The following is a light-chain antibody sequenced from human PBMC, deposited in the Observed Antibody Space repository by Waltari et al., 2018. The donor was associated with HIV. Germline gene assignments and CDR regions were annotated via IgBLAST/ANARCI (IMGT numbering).Light chain of an antibody. V-gene: IGKV3-11*01. CDR1: QSVSFY. J-gene: IGKJ4*01. CDR2: DTS. CDR3: QQRSNWPLT. Sequence: EIVLTQSPAILSLSPGERATLSCRATQSVSFYLAWYQQKPGQAPRLLIYDTSNRAPGIPARFSGSGSGTEFTLTITGLEPEDFAIYYCQQRSNWPLTFGGGTKVEI.